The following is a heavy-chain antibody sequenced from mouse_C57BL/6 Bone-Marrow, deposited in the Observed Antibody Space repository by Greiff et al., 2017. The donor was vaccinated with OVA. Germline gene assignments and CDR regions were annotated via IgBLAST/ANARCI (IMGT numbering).Heavy chain of an antibody. CDR2: IDPSDSET. Sequence: QVQLKQSGAELVRPGSSVKLSCKASGYTFTSYWMHWVKQRPIQGLEWIGNIDPSDSETHYNQKFKDKATLTVDKSSSTAYMQLSSLTSEDSAVYYCARSGYDYGWFAYWGQGTLVTVSA. CDR1: GYTFTSYW. J-gene: IGHJ3*01. CDR3: ARSGYDYGWFAY. D-gene: IGHD2-4*01. V-gene: IGHV1-52*01.